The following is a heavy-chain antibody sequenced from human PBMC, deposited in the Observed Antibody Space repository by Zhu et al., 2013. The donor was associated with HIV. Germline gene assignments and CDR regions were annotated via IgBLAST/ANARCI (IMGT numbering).Heavy chain of an antibody. V-gene: IGHV1-2*02. Sequence: QVQLVQSGAEVKKPGASVKVSCKASGYTFTGYYMHWVRQAPGQGLEWMGWINPNSGGTNYAQKFQGRVTMTRDTSISTAYMELSRLRSDDTAVYYCARETWAYCSGGSCYRRDAFDIWGQGTMVTVSS. CDR1: GYTFTGYY. D-gene: IGHD2-15*01. J-gene: IGHJ3*02. CDR3: ARETWAYCSGGSCYRRDAFDI. CDR2: INPNSGGT.